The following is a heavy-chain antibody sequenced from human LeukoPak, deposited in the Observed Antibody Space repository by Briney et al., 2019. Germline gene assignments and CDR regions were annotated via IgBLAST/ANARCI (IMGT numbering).Heavy chain of an antibody. CDR2: INAGNGNT. CDR3: ARGGIVVVPAALDAFDI. Sequence: ASVKVSCKASGYTFTSYAMHWVRQAPGQRLEWMGWINAGNGNTKYSQKFQGRVTITTDESTSTAYMELSSLRSEDTAVYYCARGGIVVVPAALDAFDIWGQGTMVTVSS. D-gene: IGHD2-2*01. J-gene: IGHJ3*02. CDR1: GYTFTSYA. V-gene: IGHV1-3*01.